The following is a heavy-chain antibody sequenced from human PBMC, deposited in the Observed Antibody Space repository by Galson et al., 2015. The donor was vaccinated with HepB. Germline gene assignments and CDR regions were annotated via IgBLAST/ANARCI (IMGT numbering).Heavy chain of an antibody. V-gene: IGHV1-3*01. CDR1: GYTFTNYA. Sequence: SVKVSCKASGYTFTNYAMHWVRQAPGQRLEWMGWINAANGNTKFSQKFQGRVIITTDTSASIVYMELSSLRSEDTAVYYCARDSGRYYGAGSYYGCFDYWGQGTLVTVSS. D-gene: IGHD3-10*01. CDR2: INAANGNT. J-gene: IGHJ4*02. CDR3: ARDSGRYYGAGSYYGCFDY.